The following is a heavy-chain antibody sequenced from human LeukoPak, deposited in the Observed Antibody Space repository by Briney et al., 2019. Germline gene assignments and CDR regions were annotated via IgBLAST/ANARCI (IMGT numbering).Heavy chain of an antibody. Sequence: SETLSLTCTVSGGSISSYYWSWIRQPPGKGLEWIGYIYYSGSTNYNPSLKSRVTISVDTSKNQFSLKLSSVTAADTAVYYCARDYDSSGYYPLGYWGQGTLVTVSS. CDR3: ARDYDSSGYYPLGY. V-gene: IGHV4-59*01. CDR1: GGSISSYY. D-gene: IGHD3-22*01. J-gene: IGHJ4*02. CDR2: IYYSGST.